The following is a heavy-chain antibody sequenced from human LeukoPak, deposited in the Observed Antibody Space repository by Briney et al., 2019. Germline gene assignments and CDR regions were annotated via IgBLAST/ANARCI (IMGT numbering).Heavy chain of an antibody. V-gene: IGHV4-39*07. J-gene: IGHJ3*02. CDR1: GGSISTSSYY. Sequence: SETLSLTCTVSGGSISTSSYYWGWIRQPPGKVLEWIGNIYFTGSTYYNPSLKSRVTMSVDASKNQFSLKLSSVTAADTVVYYCARAGGSRPFGDTFGIWGQGTRVTVSS. CDR3: ARAGGSRPFGDTFGI. D-gene: IGHD1-14*01. CDR2: IYFTGST.